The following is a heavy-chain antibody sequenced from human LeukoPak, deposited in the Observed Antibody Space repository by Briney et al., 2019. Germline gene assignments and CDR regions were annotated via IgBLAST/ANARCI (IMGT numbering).Heavy chain of an antibody. CDR2: ISGSGGST. D-gene: IGHD3-10*01. V-gene: IGHV3-23*01. Sequence: PGGSLRLSCAASGFTFSSYAMSWVRQAPGKGLEWVSAISGSGGSTYYADSVKGRFTISRDNSKNTLYLQMNSLRAEDTAVYYCAKHLYYYYGSGSYVADWGQGTLVTVSS. CDR1: GFTFSSYA. J-gene: IGHJ4*02. CDR3: AKHLYYYYGSGSYVAD.